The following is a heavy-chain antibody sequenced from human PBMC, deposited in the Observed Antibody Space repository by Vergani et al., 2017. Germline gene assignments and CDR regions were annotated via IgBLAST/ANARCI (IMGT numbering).Heavy chain of an antibody. D-gene: IGHD6-19*01. CDR1: GASIRSSTYY. V-gene: IGHV4-39*01. CDR3: ARHSTVEWLVKLGWIDP. J-gene: IGHJ5*02. Sequence: QLQLQESGPGLVKPSATLSLTCSVSGASIRSSTYYWGWIRQPPGKGLEWIASIYYSGRTYYNPSLKSRVTISVDTSKNQFSLKRSSVTAADTAVYFCARHSTVEWLVKLGWIDPWGQGILVTVSS. CDR2: IYYSGRT.